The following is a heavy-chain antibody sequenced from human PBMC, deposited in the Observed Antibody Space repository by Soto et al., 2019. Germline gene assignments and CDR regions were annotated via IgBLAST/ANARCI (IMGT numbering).Heavy chain of an antibody. CDR2: IRSKAYGGTT. J-gene: IGHJ3*02. D-gene: IGHD6-6*01. CDR3: TRAQIAALAFDI. V-gene: IGHV3-49*03. CDR1: GFTFGDYA. Sequence: GGSLRLSCTASGFTFGDYAMSWFRQAPGKGLEWVGFIRSKAYGGTTEYAASVKGRFTISRDDSKSIAYLQMNSLKTEVTAVYYCTRAQIAALAFDIWGQGTMVTVSS.